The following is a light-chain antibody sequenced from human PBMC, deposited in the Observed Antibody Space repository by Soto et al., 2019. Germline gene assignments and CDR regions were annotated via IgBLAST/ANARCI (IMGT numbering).Light chain of an antibody. CDR3: QKYNTAPLT. V-gene: IGKV1-27*01. CDR2: AAS. Sequence: DIQMTQSPSSLYTSVGDTVTITCRASQGIGNYLAWYQQKPGKVPKLLIYAASTLQSGVPSRFSGSGSGTDFTLAISGLQPEDVATYYCQKYNTAPLTFGGGTKVEIK. CDR1: QGIGNY. J-gene: IGKJ4*01.